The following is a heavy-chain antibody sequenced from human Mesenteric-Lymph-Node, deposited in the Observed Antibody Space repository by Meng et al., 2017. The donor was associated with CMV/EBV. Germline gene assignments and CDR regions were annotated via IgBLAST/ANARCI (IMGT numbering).Heavy chain of an antibody. Sequence: SETLSLTCAVFGGSVSSDNWWSWVCQPPGKGLEWIGEIYRSGSINYNPSLKSRVTMSVDKAKNQFSLQLNSVTAADTAVYYCARDRAIAIWGQGTLVTVSS. CDR1: GGSVSSDNW. CDR2: IYRSGSI. J-gene: IGHJ4*02. D-gene: IGHD6-13*01. V-gene: IGHV4-4*02. CDR3: ARDRAIAI.